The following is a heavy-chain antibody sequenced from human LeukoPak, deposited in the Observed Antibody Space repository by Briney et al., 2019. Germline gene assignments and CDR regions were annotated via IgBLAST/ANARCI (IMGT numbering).Heavy chain of an antibody. Sequence: ASVKVSCKASGYTFTSYYMHWVRQAPGQGLEWMGRINPNSGGTNYAQKFQGWVTMTRDTSISTAYMELSRLRSDDTAVYYCARGPDRYCSSTSCYYYGMDVWGQGTTVTVSS. CDR3: ARGPDRYCSSTSCYYYGMDV. CDR1: GYTFTSYY. V-gene: IGHV1-2*04. J-gene: IGHJ6*02. CDR2: INPNSGGT. D-gene: IGHD2-2*01.